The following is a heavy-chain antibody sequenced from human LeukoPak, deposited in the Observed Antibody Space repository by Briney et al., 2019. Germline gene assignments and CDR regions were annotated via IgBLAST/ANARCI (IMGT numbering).Heavy chain of an antibody. J-gene: IGHJ4*02. CDR2: VSGSGGST. CDR3: AKDHRSGGSCYSDY. V-gene: IGHV3-23*01. CDR1: GFTFSSYA. Sequence: GGSLRLSCAASGFTFSSYAMSWVRQAPGKGLEWVSAVSGSGGSTYYADSVKGRFTISRDNSKNTLYLQMNSLRAEDTALYYCAKDHRSGGSCYSDYWGQGTLVTVSS. D-gene: IGHD2-15*01.